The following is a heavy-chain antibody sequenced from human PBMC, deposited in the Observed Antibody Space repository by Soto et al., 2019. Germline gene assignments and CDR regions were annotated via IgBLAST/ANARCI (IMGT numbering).Heavy chain of an antibody. J-gene: IGHJ4*02. D-gene: IGHD3-22*01. CDR3: AKETNYFDTTNFDY. CDR2: ISYDGGNK. V-gene: IGHV3-30*18. CDR1: GFTFSSHG. Sequence: GGSRRLSCAASGFTFSSHGVHWVRQAPGKGLEWVAFISYDGGNKYYGDSVKGRFTISRDNSKNTLFLQMNSLRAEDTAVYYCAKETNYFDTTNFDYWGQGTLVTVSS.